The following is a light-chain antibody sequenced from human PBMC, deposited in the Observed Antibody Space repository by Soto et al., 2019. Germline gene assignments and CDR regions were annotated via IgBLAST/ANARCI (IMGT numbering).Light chain of an antibody. Sequence: DIQMTSSASSLSASVGDRVTITCRASQGIRNDLGWYQQKPGKAPKRLIYVASSLQSGVPSRFSGSGSGTEFTLTISSLQSEDFAVYYCQQYNNWLTFGGGTNV. V-gene: IGKV1-17*01. CDR3: QQYNNWLT. J-gene: IGKJ4*01. CDR2: VAS. CDR1: QGIRND.